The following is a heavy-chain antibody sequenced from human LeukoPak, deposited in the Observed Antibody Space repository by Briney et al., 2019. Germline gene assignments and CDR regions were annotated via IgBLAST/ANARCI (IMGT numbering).Heavy chain of an antibody. J-gene: IGHJ4*02. CDR2: INHSGST. Sequence: SETLSLTCAVYGGSFSGYYWSWIRQPPGKGLEWIGEINHSGSTNYNPSLKSRVTISVDTTKNQFSLKLSSVTAADTAVYYCARGRAKLDYWGQGTLVTVSS. CDR1: GGSFSGYY. CDR3: ARGRAKLDY. V-gene: IGHV4-34*01.